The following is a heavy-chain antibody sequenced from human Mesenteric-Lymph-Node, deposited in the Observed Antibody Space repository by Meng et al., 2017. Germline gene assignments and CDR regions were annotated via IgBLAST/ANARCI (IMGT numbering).Heavy chain of an antibody. D-gene: IGHD4-17*01. CDR2: IVVGSGNT. CDR1: GFTFTSSA. J-gene: IGHJ6*02. V-gene: IGHV1-58*01. Sequence: SVKVSCKASGFTFTSSAVQWVRQARGQRLEWIGWIVVGSGNTNYAQKFQERVTITRDMSTSTAYMGLSSLRSEDTAVYYCAAPEYGDQPRHYYYGMDVWGQGTTVTVSS. CDR3: AAPEYGDQPRHYYYGMDV.